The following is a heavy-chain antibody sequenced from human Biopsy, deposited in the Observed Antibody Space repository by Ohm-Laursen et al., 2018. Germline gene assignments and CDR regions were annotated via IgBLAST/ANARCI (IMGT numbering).Heavy chain of an antibody. Sequence: RSLRLSCAAPGFTFSNYGMHWVRQAPGKGLEWLAVIWYDGSNKYYGDSVQGRFTISRDNSKNTLYLQMNSLRAEDTAVYYCARDSTINTVTNADYWGQGTLVTVSS. CDR3: ARDSTINTVTNADY. CDR2: IWYDGSNK. J-gene: IGHJ4*02. D-gene: IGHD4-11*01. V-gene: IGHV3-33*01. CDR1: GFTFSNYG.